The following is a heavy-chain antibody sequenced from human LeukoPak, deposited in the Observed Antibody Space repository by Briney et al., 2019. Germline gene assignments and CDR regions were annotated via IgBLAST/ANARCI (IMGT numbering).Heavy chain of an antibody. D-gene: IGHD6-19*01. V-gene: IGHV3-7*03. J-gene: IGHJ4*02. CDR3: ARGPHREYLEQWLTGQFGY. Sequence: GGSLRLSCAASGFTFSSYWMSWVRQAPGKGLEWVANIKQDGSEKYYVDSVRGRFTISRDNAKNSLYLQMNSLRAEDTAVYYCARGPHREYLEQWLTGQFGYWGQGTLVTVSS. CDR2: IKQDGSEK. CDR1: GFTFSSYW.